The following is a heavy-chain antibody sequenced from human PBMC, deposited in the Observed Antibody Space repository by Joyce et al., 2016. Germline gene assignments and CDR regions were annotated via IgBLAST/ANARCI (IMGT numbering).Heavy chain of an antibody. D-gene: IGHD1-26*01. Sequence: QVQLVQSGAEVRKPGASVKVSCKASEYPFTIYAMHWVRQAPGQRLEWMGYSNSGQGKTKYSQKFQGRVTITRNTSATTAYMELSGLRFEDTALYYCARGQGGNIDYWGQGTLVSVSS. CDR2: SNSGQGKT. V-gene: IGHV1-3*01. CDR3: ARGQGGNIDY. J-gene: IGHJ4*02. CDR1: EYPFTIYA.